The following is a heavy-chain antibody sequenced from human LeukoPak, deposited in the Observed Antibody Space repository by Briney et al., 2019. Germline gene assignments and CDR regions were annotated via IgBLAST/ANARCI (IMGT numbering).Heavy chain of an antibody. Sequence: GGSLRLSCAASGFLFSDRYMGWVRQAPGKGLEWVGRSRHKADSYTTEYAASVRGRFTISRDESRDSLYLQMNSPKSDDTAVYYCVTETWYKFDYWGQGTLVTVSS. J-gene: IGHJ4*02. CDR1: GFLFSDRY. CDR3: VTETWYKFDY. D-gene: IGHD1-1*01. V-gene: IGHV3-72*01. CDR2: SRHKADSYTT.